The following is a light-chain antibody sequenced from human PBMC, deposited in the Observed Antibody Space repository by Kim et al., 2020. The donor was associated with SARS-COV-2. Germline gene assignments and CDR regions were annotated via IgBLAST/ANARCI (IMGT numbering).Light chain of an antibody. Sequence: EIVLTQSPATLSLSPGERATLSCRASQSVSSYLAWYQQKPGQAPRLLIYDASNRATGIPARFSGSGSGTDFTLTISSLEPEDFAVYYCQKLSNWPQVTFGGGTTVDIK. J-gene: IGKJ4*01. CDR3: QKLSNWPQVT. V-gene: IGKV3-11*01. CDR2: DAS. CDR1: QSVSSY.